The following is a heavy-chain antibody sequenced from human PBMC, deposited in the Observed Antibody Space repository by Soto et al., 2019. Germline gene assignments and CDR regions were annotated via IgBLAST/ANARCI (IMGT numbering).Heavy chain of an antibody. D-gene: IGHD5-18*01. Sequence: QVKLVESGGGVVQPGRSLRLSCEVSGFIFNDYGMHWVRQAPGKGLDWVAVISYDGNNKYYAQSVEGRFTISRDNSKNTLFLHMDSLRREDTAVYHCVKGDLDTAIVNSPDAFDFWGQGTMVTVSS. CDR3: VKGDLDTAIVNSPDAFDF. CDR1: GFIFNDYG. CDR2: ISYDGNNK. V-gene: IGHV3-30*18. J-gene: IGHJ3*01.